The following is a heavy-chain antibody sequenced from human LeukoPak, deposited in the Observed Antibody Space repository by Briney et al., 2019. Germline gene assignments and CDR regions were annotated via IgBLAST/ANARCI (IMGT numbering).Heavy chain of an antibody. V-gene: IGHV3-30-3*01. J-gene: IGHJ3*02. CDR3: ARDGYNSRAYDI. Sequence: PGRSLTLSCAVSGFTFSSYAMHWVRQAPGRGLDWVAVISFDEINKYYADSVKGRFTISRDNSKNTLYLQMNSLRGEDTAVYYCARDGYNSRAYDIWGQGTMVTVSS. D-gene: IGHD5-24*01. CDR2: ISFDEINK. CDR1: GFTFSSYA.